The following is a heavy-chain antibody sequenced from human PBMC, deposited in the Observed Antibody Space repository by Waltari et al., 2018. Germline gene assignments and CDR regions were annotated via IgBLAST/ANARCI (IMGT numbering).Heavy chain of an antibody. D-gene: IGHD2-15*01. CDR2: ISFDGLDK. CDR1: GLIFINYG. Sequence: QGQLVESGGGVVQPGRYLRLTCTASGLIFINYGQHWIRQAPGKGLEWVAVISFDGLDKRYADSVKGRFTISRDNSKNTLFLELNSLTTDDTGVYFCAKANRHSGQDNWFDPWGHGAPVTVSS. J-gene: IGHJ5*02. CDR3: AKANRHSGQDNWFDP. V-gene: IGHV3-30*18.